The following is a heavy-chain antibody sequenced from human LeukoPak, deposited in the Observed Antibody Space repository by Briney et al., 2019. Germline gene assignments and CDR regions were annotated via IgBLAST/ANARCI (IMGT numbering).Heavy chain of an antibody. CDR3: ATNRDGYNY. CDR1: GFTFSNYA. V-gene: IGHV3-23*01. J-gene: IGHJ4*02. CDR2: ISGIGSNI. Sequence: GGSLRLSCAASGFTFSNYAMTWVRQAPGKGLEWVSSISGIGSNIYYADSVKGRFTISRDNSKNTLHVQMNSLRAVDTAIYYCATNRDGYNYWGQGTLVTVSS. D-gene: IGHD5-24*01.